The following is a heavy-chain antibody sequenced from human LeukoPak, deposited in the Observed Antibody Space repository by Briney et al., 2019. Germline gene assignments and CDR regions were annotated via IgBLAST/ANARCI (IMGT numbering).Heavy chain of an antibody. J-gene: IGHJ6*03. CDR2: IYYSGST. V-gene: IGHV4-39*07. Sequence: SETLSLTCTVSGGSISSSNYYWGWIRQPPGKGLEWIGSIYYSGSTNYNPSLKSRVTISVDTSKNQFSLKLSSVTAADTAVYYCARVSIFYGDFYYYMDVWGKGTTVTVSS. CDR1: GGSISSSNYY. D-gene: IGHD4-17*01. CDR3: ARVSIFYGDFYYYMDV.